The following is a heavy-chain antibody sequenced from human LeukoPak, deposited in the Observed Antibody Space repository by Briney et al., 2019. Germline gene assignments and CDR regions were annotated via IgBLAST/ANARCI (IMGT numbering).Heavy chain of an antibody. Sequence: GASVKVSCKASGYTFTSYGISWVRQAPGQGLEWMGWISAYNGNTNYAQKFQGRVTMTRDTSTSTVYMELSSLRSEDTAVYYCARDRDYYDSSALLDYWGQGTLVTVSS. V-gene: IGHV1-18*01. D-gene: IGHD3-22*01. CDR1: GYTFTSYG. CDR3: ARDRDYYDSSALLDY. CDR2: ISAYNGNT. J-gene: IGHJ4*02.